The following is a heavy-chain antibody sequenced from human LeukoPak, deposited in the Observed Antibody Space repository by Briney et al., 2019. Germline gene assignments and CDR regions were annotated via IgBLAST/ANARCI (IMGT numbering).Heavy chain of an antibody. CDR2: IIPIFGTA. CDR1: GGTFSSYA. J-gene: IGHJ4*02. CDR3: AREWGYYDSSGSFDY. Sequence: SVKVSCKASGGTFSSYAISWVRQAPGQGLEWMGGIIPIFGTANYAQKFQGRVTIARDTSASTAYMELSSLRSEDTAVYYCAREWGYYDSSGSFDYWGQGTLVTVSS. D-gene: IGHD3-22*01. V-gene: IGHV1-69*05.